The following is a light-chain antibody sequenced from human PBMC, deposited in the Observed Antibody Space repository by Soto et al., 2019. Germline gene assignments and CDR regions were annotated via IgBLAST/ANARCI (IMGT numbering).Light chain of an antibody. CDR2: EDY. CDR3: QSYDSSNHDVV. V-gene: IGLV6-57*04. Sequence: NFMLTQPHSVSESPGKTVTISCTRSSGSIASNYVQWYQQRPCSAPTTVIYEDYQRPSGVPDRFSGSIDSSSNSASLTISGLKTEDEADYYCQSYDSSNHDVVFGGGTQLTVL. J-gene: IGLJ2*01. CDR1: SGSIASNY.